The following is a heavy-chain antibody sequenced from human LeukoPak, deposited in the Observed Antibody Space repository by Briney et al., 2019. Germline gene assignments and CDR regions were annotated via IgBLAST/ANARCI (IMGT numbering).Heavy chain of an antibody. J-gene: IGHJ3*02. Sequence: SETLSLTCTVSGVSISSGSYYWTWIRQPAGKGLEWIGRIYTSGSTNYNPSLKSPVTLSVDTSKNQFSLKLSSVTAGDTSVYYCARFGLVGYYDSSGTDAFDIWGQGTMVTVSS. CDR1: GVSISSGSYY. CDR3: ARFGLVGYYDSSGTDAFDI. D-gene: IGHD3-22*01. CDR2: IYTSGST. V-gene: IGHV4-61*02.